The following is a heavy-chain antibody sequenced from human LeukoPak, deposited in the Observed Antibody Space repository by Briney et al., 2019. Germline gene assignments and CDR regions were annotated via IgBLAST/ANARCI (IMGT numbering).Heavy chain of an antibody. Sequence: ASVKVSCKVSGYTLTELSMHWVRRAHGKGLEWMGGFDPEDGETIYAQKFQGRVTMTEDTSTDTAYMELSSLRSEDTAVYYCATGTYSSGWTYYYGMDVWGQGTTVTVSS. D-gene: IGHD6-19*01. CDR1: GYTLTELS. CDR2: FDPEDGET. V-gene: IGHV1-24*01. CDR3: ATGTYSSGWTYYYGMDV. J-gene: IGHJ6*02.